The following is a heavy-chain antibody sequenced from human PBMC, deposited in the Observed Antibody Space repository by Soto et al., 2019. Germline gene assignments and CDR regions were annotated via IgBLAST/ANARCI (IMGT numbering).Heavy chain of an antibody. D-gene: IGHD3-16*01. CDR3: AKAPNTIMITFGIG. J-gene: IGHJ4*02. V-gene: IGHV3-23*01. CDR2: ISGSGGST. Sequence: GGSLRLSCAASGFTFSSYWMSWVRQAPGKGLEWVSAISGSGGSTYYADSVKGRFTISRDNSKNTLYLQMNSLRAEDTAVYYCAKAPNTIMITFGIGWGQGTLVTVSS. CDR1: GFTFSSYW.